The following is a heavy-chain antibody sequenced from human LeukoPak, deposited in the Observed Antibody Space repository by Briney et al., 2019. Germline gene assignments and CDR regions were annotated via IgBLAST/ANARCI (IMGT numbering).Heavy chain of an antibody. CDR2: ITSSSSTI. V-gene: IGHV3-48*02. Sequence: GGSLGLSCAASGFTFSSYSMNWVRQAPGEGLEWVSYITSSSSTIYYADSVKGRFTISRDNAQNSLYLQMNSLRDEDTAVYYCARDLDGGRGKDYWGQGTLVTVSS. D-gene: IGHD4-23*01. J-gene: IGHJ4*02. CDR3: ARDLDGGRGKDY. CDR1: GFTFSSYS.